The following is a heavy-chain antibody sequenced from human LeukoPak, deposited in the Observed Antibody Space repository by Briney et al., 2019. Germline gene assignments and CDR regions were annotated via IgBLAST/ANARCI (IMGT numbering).Heavy chain of an antibody. J-gene: IGHJ4*02. CDR1: GGSISSYY. D-gene: IGHD6-13*01. Sequence: SETLSLTCTVSGGSISSYYWSWIRQPAGKGLEWIGYIDYCGSTNYNPSLKSRVTISVDTSKIQFSLKLSSVTAADTAVYYCATLPYSSSSGALGGWGQGTLVTVSS. V-gene: IGHV4-59*08. CDR3: ATLPYSSSSGALGG. CDR2: IDYCGST.